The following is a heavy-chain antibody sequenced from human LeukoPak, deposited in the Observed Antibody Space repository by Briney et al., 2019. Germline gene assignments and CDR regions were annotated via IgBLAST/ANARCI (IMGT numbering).Heavy chain of an antibody. J-gene: IGHJ4*02. D-gene: IGHD5-18*01. Sequence: PSETLSLTCAVSGESSSSTNWRTWVRQPPGKGLEWIGEIFHSGSTNYNPSLKSRVSMSVDKSKNQFSLRLNSVTAADTAVYYCSRKDTPMIYFDCWGQGTLVTVSS. V-gene: IGHV4-4*02. CDR1: GESSSSTNW. CDR2: IFHSGST. CDR3: SRKDTPMIYFDC.